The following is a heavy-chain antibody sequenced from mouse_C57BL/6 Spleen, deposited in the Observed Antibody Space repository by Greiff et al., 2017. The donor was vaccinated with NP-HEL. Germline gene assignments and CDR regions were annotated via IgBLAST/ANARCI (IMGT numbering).Heavy chain of an antibody. CDR2: ISSGSSTI. CDR1: GFTFSDYG. J-gene: IGHJ2*01. Sequence: EVKVVESGGGLVKPGGSLKLSCAASGFTFSDYGMHWVRQAPEKGLEWVAYISSGSSTIYYADTVKGRFTISRDNAKNTLFLQMTSLRSEDTAMYYCARYDYEEGVDYWGQGTTLTVSS. D-gene: IGHD2-4*01. CDR3: ARYDYEEGVDY. V-gene: IGHV5-17*01.